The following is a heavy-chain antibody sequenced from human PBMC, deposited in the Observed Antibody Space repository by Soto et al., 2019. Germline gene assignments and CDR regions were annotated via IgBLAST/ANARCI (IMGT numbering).Heavy chain of an antibody. V-gene: IGHV4-30-2*01. CDR1: GASITFGGYS. J-gene: IGHJ4*02. Sequence: RASATLSLTCTVSGASITFGGYSWSWIRQTPGKGLEWIGYINHLETTFYNPSFESRLTLSIDRAKNQFSLKLHSMSAADRAVYFCARGGGSDSFDYWGQGILVTVSS. CDR2: INHLETT. CDR3: ARGGGSDSFDY. D-gene: IGHD1-26*01.